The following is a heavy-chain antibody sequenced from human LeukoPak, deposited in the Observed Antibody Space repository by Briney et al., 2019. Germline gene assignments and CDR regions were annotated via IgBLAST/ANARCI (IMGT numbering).Heavy chain of an antibody. CDR2: VVPILGIA. V-gene: IGHV1-69*04. J-gene: IGHJ4*02. CDR1: GGTFSSYA. CDR3: ARGVTLGITFGGVSDY. D-gene: IGHD3-16*01. Sequence: SVKVSCKASGGTFSSYAISWVRQAPGQGLEWMGRVVPILGIANYAQKFQGRVTITADKSTSTAYMELSSLRSEDTAVYYCARGVTLGITFGGVSDYWGQGTLVTVSS.